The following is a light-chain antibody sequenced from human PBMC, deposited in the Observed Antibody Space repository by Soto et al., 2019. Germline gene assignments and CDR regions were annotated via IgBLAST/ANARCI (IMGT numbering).Light chain of an antibody. J-gene: IGKJ1*01. CDR2: GAS. CDR1: QSVSSSF. V-gene: IGKV3-20*01. Sequence: EIVLTQSPGTLSLSPGERATLSCRASQSVSSSFLAWCQQRPGQAPRLLIYGASSRATGIPDRFSGSGSGTDLTLTISRLEPEDFAVYYCQHYDNSPWTFGQGTKVDIK. CDR3: QHYDNSPWT.